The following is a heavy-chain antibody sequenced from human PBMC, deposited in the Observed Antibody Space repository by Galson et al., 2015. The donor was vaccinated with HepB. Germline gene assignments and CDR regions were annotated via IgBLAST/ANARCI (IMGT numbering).Heavy chain of an antibody. CDR3: ARGIVVVTAIPFFDY. CDR2: ISGSGGST. CDR1: GFTFSSYA. Sequence: SLRLSCAASGFTFSSYAMSWVRQAPGKGPEWVSAISGSGGSTYYADSVKGRFTISRDNSKNTLYLQMNSLRAEDTAVYYCARGIVVVTAIPFFDYWGQGTLVTVSS. J-gene: IGHJ4*02. D-gene: IGHD2-21*02. V-gene: IGHV3-23*01.